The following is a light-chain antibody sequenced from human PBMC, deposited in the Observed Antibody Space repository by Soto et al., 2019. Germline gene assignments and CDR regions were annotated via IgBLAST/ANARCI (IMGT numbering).Light chain of an antibody. J-gene: IGKJ1*01. CDR1: QSVSNN. Sequence: EIMLTQSPGTLSLSPGERATLSCRASQSVSNNYLAWYQQKPGQGPRLLIYGASTSATGIPARFSASGSGTEFTLTISSLQSEDFAVYYCPQYNNWPQMFGQVTNGDIK. CDR3: PQYNNWPQM. V-gene: IGKV3-15*01. CDR2: GAS.